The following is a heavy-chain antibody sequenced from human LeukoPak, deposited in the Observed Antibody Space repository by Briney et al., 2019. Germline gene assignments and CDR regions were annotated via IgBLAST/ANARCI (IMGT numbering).Heavy chain of an antibody. CDR3: VRERNNFWSGHHSIFDS. CDR1: GFIFSDHW. Sequence: GGSLRLSCAASGFIFSDHWMHWVRQAPGRGLVWLSRINNDGSSTIYADSVKGRFTFSRDNAENTLFLEMSSLRVEDTAVYYCVRERNNFWSGHHSIFDSWGQGTLVTVSS. CDR2: INNDGSST. J-gene: IGHJ4*02. V-gene: IGHV3-74*01. D-gene: IGHD3-3*01.